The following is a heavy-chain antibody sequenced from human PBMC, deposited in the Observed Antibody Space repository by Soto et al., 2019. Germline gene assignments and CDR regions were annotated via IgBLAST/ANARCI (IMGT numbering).Heavy chain of an antibody. CDR3: ARGGNYDFWSGYYFWFDP. J-gene: IGHJ5*02. CDR1: GGSFSGYY. V-gene: IGHV4-34*01. Sequence: SETLSLTCAVYGGSFSGYYWSWIRQPPGKGLEWIGEINHSGSTNYNPSLKSRVTISVDTSKNQFSLKLSSVTAADTAVYYCARGGNYDFWSGYYFWFDPWGQGTLVTVSS. D-gene: IGHD3-3*01. CDR2: INHSGST.